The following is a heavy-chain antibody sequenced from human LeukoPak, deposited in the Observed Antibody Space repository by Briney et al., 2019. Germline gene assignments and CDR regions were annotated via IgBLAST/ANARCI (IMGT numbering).Heavy chain of an antibody. CDR1: EFTFRSYW. CDR2: ISYDGSNK. CDR3: ASDTNFD. J-gene: IGHJ4*02. Sequence: GGSLRLSCVVSEFTFRSYWMSWVRRAPGKGLEWVAVISYDGSNKYYADSVKGRFTISRDNSKNTLYLQMNSLRAEDTAVYYCASDTNFDWGQGTLVTVSS. V-gene: IGHV3-30-3*01. D-gene: IGHD1-1*01.